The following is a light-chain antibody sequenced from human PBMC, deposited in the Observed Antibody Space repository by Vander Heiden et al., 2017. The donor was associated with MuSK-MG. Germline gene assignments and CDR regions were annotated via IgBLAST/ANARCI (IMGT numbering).Light chain of an antibody. CDR3: QQYDSIPIT. CDR1: QSVLYNSNNKNY. J-gene: IGKJ4*01. Sequence: DIVMTQSPDSLAVSLGERATIKCKSSQSVLYNSNNKNYLAWYQQKPGQPPKLLFYWASTRESGVPDRFSGSGSGTDFTLTISSLQAEDVAVYYCQQYDSIPITFGGGTKVEIK. V-gene: IGKV4-1*01. CDR2: WAS.